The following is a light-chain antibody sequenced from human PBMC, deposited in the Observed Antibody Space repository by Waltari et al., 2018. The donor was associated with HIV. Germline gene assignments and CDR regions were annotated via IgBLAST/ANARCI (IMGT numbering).Light chain of an antibody. CDR3: QAWDSNTGGYVL. V-gene: IGLV3-1*01. CDR2: QDN. J-gene: IGLJ2*01. Sequence: SYELTQAPSVSVSPGQTASIICSGDKLGDRYASWYHQRPGQSPVLVMYQDNKRPSGIPERFSGSNSGNTVTLTISGTQAIDEGDYYCQAWDSNTGGYVLFGGGTKLTVL. CDR1: KLGDRY.